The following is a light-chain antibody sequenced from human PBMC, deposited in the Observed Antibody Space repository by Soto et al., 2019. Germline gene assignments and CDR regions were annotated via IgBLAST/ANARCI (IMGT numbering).Light chain of an antibody. J-gene: IGKJ2*01. CDR2: KAS. CDR1: QSVDSW. Sequence: DVPLTQSPSTLSASLGDTVTITCRASQSVDSWLAWYQQKPGKAPKLIIYKASILETDVPSRFSGGGSGTEFTLSISGLQPDDLATYYCQQYNGYPKTFGQGTQLEI. V-gene: IGKV1-5*03. CDR3: QQYNGYPKT.